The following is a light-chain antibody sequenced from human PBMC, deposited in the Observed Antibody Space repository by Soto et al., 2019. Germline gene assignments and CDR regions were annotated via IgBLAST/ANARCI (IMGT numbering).Light chain of an antibody. J-gene: IGKJ4*01. CDR3: QQCSSSPFS. V-gene: IGKV3-11*01. CDR1: QTVSSY. Sequence: EIVLTQSPATLSLSPGESATLSCRASQTVSSYLAWYQQKPGQAPSLLLYDASNRATGIPARFSGSGSGTDFTLTISSLEPEDFAVYYCQQCSSSPFSFGSGTRVEI. CDR2: DAS.